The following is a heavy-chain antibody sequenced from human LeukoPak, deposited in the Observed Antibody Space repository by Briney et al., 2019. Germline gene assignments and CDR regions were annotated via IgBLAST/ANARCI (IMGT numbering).Heavy chain of an antibody. CDR2: ISGSGDNT. D-gene: IGHD6-6*01. CDR3: ARDVAARLFYYYYYGMDV. V-gene: IGHV3-23*01. Sequence: GGSLRLSSAASGFTFSSYAMSWVRQAPGKGLEWVSGISGSGDNTYYAHSVKRRFTISRDNSKNTLYLQMNSLRAEDTAVYYCARDVAARLFYYYYYGMDVWGQGTTVTVSS. J-gene: IGHJ6*02. CDR1: GFTFSSYA.